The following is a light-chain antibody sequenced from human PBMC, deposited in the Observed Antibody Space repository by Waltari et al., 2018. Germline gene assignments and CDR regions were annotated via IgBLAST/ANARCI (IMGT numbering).Light chain of an antibody. CDR3: SSYPRTGTWL. CDR2: DVT. CDR1: RSDSVDYDF. Sequence: QSALTKPAYVSGSPGKSVTISCNGTRSDSVDYDFVSWYQQHPGKDPKLIIFDVTTLPAWVSNLFSVSNPGITASLTISGLQAEDEADYFCSSYPRTGTWLFGAATNLTFL. J-gene: IGLJ3*02. V-gene: IGLV2-14*03.